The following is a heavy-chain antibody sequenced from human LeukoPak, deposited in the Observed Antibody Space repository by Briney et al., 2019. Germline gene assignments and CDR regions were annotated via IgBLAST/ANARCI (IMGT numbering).Heavy chain of an antibody. V-gene: IGHV3-30*03. J-gene: IGHJ3*02. Sequence: GGSLRLSCAASGFTFSSYGMHWVRQAPGKGLEWVAVISYDGSNKYYADSVKGRFTISRDNSKNTLYLQMNSLRAEDTAVYYCARVGLGGSYYDAFDIWGQGTMVTVSS. CDR2: ISYDGSNK. D-gene: IGHD1-26*01. CDR1: GFTFSSYG. CDR3: ARVGLGGSYYDAFDI.